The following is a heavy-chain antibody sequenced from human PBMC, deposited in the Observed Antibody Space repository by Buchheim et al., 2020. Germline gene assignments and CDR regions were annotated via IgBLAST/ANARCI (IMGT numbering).Heavy chain of an antibody. Sequence: QVQLQESGPGLVKPSETLSLTCSVSGDSISGYYWSWIRQSPGKGLEWIGYIFSSGSTNYNPSLNSRVIISVDTSKNKFSLRLRSVTAADTAVYYCARAGERNNYFDPWSQGTL. V-gene: IGHV4-59*01. CDR2: IFSSGST. J-gene: IGHJ5*02. CDR1: GDSISGYY. D-gene: IGHD1-1*01. CDR3: ARAGERNNYFDP.